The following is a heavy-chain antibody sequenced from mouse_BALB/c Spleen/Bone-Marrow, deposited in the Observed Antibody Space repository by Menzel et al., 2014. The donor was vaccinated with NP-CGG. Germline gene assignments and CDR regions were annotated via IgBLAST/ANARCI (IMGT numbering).Heavy chain of an antibody. D-gene: IGHD3-2*02. V-gene: IGHV5-6*02. CDR2: ISSGGSST. CDR3: TRRPLQANSYFDC. CDR1: GFTFSSYG. J-gene: IGHJ2*01. Sequence: EVKLVESGGDLVKPGGSLKLSCVASGFTFSSYGMSWVRQTPDKRLEWVATISSGGSSTYYPASVKGRFTISRDNAKSNLYLQMSSLNSEDTAMYYCTRRPLQANSYFDCWGQGTTLTVSS.